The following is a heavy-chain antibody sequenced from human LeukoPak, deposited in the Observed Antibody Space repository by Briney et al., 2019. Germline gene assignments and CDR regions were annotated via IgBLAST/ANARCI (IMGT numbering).Heavy chain of an antibody. CDR1: GLSFTSAW. J-gene: IGHJ4*02. D-gene: IGHD2-15*01. CDR3: TADLPGGYSDYFDY. Sequence: GGSLRLSCAVSGLSFTSAWMSWVRQAPGKGLEWVGRIKSKAPGGTTDYAAPVKGRFSISRDDSRNTLYLQMNSLKSEDTAVYFCTADLPGGYSDYFDYWGQGTLVTVSS. V-gene: IGHV3-15*01. CDR2: IKSKAPGGTT.